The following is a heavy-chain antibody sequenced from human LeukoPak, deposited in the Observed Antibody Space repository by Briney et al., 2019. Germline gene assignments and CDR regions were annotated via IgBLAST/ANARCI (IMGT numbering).Heavy chain of an antibody. CDR1: GGSISSGGYY. D-gene: IGHD5-12*01. Sequence: SETLSLTCIVSGGSISSGGYYWSWIRQPPGKGLEWIGYIYHSGSTYCNPSLKSRVTISVDRSKNQFSLKLSSVTAADTAVYYCARDYGSGYDSLFHFDYWGQGTLVTVSS. V-gene: IGHV4-30-2*01. J-gene: IGHJ4*02. CDR3: ARDYGSGYDSLFHFDY. CDR2: IYHSGST.